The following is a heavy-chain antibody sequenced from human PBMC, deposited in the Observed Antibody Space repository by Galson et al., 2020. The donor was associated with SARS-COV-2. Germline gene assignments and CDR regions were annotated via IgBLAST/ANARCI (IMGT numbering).Heavy chain of an antibody. Sequence: ASVKVSCKASGYTFTSYGISWVRQAPGQGLEWMGWISAYNGNTNYAQKPQGRVTMTTDTSTSPAYMELRSLRSDDTAVYYCARDRIITMVRGVIGGYYYYGMDVWGQGTTVTVSS. D-gene: IGHD3-10*01. CDR3: ARDRIITMVRGVIGGYYYYGMDV. J-gene: IGHJ6*02. CDR1: GYTFTSYG. CDR2: ISAYNGNT. V-gene: IGHV1-18*01.